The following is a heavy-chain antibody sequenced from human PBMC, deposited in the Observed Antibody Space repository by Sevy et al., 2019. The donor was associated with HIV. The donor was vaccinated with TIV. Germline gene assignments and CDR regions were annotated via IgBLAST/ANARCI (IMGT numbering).Heavy chain of an antibody. J-gene: IGHJ3*02. CDR3: ARPYGSGSWEAFDI. CDR2: ISGSSNYI. Sequence: GGSLRLSCAASGFTFTTYTMNWVRQAPGKGLEWVSSISGSSNYIYYADSVKSRFTISRDNAKNSLYLQMNSLRAEDTAVYYCARPYGSGSWEAFDIWGQGTMVTVSS. D-gene: IGHD3-10*01. V-gene: IGHV3-21*01. CDR1: GFTFTTYT.